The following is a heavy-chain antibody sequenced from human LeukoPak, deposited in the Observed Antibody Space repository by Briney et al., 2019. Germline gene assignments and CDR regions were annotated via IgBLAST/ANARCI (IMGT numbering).Heavy chain of an antibody. CDR2: VRYDGNNP. Sequence: PGGSLRLSCVASGFTFSSHGMNWVRQAPGKGLDWVAFVRYDGNNPYYSASVKGRFTISRDNSKNTVLLQMNNLRLEDAAVYYCARGSRYGDYPYYCDFWGQGTLVTVSS. CDR3: ARGSRYGDYPYYCDF. J-gene: IGHJ4*02. V-gene: IGHV3-30*02. D-gene: IGHD4-17*01. CDR1: GFTFSSHG.